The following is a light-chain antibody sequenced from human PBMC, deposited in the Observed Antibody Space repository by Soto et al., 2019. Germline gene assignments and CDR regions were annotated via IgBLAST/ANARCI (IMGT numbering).Light chain of an antibody. CDR3: HQYNTSPQT. CDR2: WAS. Sequence: DIVLTQSPDSLAVSLGERATISCKCSQRILDRSNSKNYLAWYQQTPGQPPKMLIYWASTRESGVPDRFSGSGSGTDFTLTISGLQSADVPFYYCHQYNTSPQTFGQGATVEIK. CDR1: QRILDRSNSKNY. V-gene: IGKV4-1*01. J-gene: IGKJ1*01.